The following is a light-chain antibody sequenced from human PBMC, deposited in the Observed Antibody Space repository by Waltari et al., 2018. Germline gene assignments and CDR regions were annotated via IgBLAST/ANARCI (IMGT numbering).Light chain of an antibody. V-gene: IGLV3-25*03. J-gene: IGLJ2*01. Sequence: SYELTQPPSVSVSPGQTARITCSGDALPKQYAYWYQQKPGQAPVLVRYKDSERPSGIPGRVSGSSSGTTVTLTISGVQAEDEADYYCQSADSSGTYPAVVFGGGTKLTVL. CDR2: KDS. CDR3: QSADSSGTYPAVV. CDR1: ALPKQY.